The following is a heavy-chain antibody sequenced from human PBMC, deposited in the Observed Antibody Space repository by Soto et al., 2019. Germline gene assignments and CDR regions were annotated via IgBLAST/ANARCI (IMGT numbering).Heavy chain of an antibody. D-gene: IGHD5-18*01. CDR2: IYWDDAK. Sequence: QITLKESGPTLVKPTQTLTLTCTFSGFSLSTSGVGVGWIRQPPGKALEWLALIYWDDAKRYSPSLKSRLTIXKXTXXNPVVLTMTNMDPVDTATYYCAHRSGHSNGYAWDSWGQGTLVTVSS. V-gene: IGHV2-5*02. J-gene: IGHJ4*02. CDR1: GFSLSTSGVG. CDR3: AHRSGHSNGYAWDS.